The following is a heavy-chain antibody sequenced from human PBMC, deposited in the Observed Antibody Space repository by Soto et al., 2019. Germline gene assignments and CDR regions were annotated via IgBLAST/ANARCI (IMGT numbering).Heavy chain of an antibody. D-gene: IGHD3-22*01. J-gene: IGHJ6*02. CDR2: ISAYNGNT. CDR1: GYTFTSYG. CDR3: ARDRYYDSSGSGYYDYGMDV. Sequence: QVQLVQSGAEVKKPGASVKVSCKASGYTFTSYGISWVRQAPGQGLEWMGWISAYNGNTNYAQKLQGRVTMTTDTSKSTAYMELRSLRSDDTAVYYCARDRYYDSSGSGYYDYGMDVWGQGTTVTVSS. V-gene: IGHV1-18*01.